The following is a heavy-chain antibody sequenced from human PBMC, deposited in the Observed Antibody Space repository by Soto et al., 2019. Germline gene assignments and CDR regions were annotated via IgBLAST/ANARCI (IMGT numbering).Heavy chain of an antibody. D-gene: IGHD6-6*01. V-gene: IGHV3-48*01. CDR1: GFTFSSYS. J-gene: IGHJ6*03. CDR3: ARRPPREAARQYYYYYMDV. Sequence: GGSLRLSCAASGFTFSSYSMNWVRQAPGKGLEWVSYISSSSSTIYYADSVKGRFTISRDNAKNSLYLQMNSLRAEDTAVYYCARRPPREAARQYYYYYMDVWGKGTTVTVSS. CDR2: ISSSSSTI.